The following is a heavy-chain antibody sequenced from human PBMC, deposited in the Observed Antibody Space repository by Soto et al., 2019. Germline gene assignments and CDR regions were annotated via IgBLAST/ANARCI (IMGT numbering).Heavy chain of an antibody. Sequence: HPVGSLRLSCAASGFTFSSYAMSWVRQAPGKGLEWVSAISGSGGSTYYADSVKGRFTISRDNSKNTLYLQMNSLRAEDTAVYYCAKRAPRVPAAIAWYYYGMDVWGQGTTVTVSS. J-gene: IGHJ6*02. V-gene: IGHV3-23*01. CDR1: GFTFSSYA. CDR2: ISGSGGST. D-gene: IGHD2-2*01. CDR3: AKRAPRVPAAIAWYYYGMDV.